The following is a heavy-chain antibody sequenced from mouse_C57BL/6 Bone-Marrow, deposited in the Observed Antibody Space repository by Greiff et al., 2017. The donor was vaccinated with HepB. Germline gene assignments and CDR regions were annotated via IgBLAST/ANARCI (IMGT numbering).Heavy chain of an antibody. CDR2: IDPSDSYT. V-gene: IGHV1-50*01. J-gene: IGHJ2*01. CDR1: GYTFTSYW. Sequence: QVQLQQPGAELVKPGASVKLSCKASGYTFTSYWMQWVKQRPGQGLEWIGEIDPSDSYTNYNQKFKGKATLTVDTSSSTAYMQLSSLTSEDSAVYYCARTSITTVVATGDYWGQGTTLTVSS. CDR3: ARTSITTVVATGDY. D-gene: IGHD1-1*01.